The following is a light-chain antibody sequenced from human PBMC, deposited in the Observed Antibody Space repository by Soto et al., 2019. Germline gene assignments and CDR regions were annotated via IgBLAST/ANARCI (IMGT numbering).Light chain of an antibody. J-gene: IGLJ1*01. CDR2: DDN. CDR1: SFNIGGNS. CDR3: GSWDSSRSAYV. V-gene: IGLV1-51*01. Sequence: QSVLPQPPSVSAAPGQKVTIACCGSSFNIGGNSVDWYQQLPGPPPKLLIYDDNNRPSGIPDRFSGANSGRSATLGSTGFQTGDEADYYCGSWDSSRSAYVFGTGTKGTV.